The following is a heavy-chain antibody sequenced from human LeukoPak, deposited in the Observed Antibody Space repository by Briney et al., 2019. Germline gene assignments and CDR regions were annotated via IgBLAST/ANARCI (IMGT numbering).Heavy chain of an antibody. CDR2: IYTSGST. D-gene: IGHD3-10*01. V-gene: IGHV4-4*07. CDR3: ARERAAYGSGYYYYMDV. CDR1: GVSISSYY. Sequence: SETLSLTCTVSGVSISSYYWSWIRQPAGKGLEWLGRIYTSGSTNYNPSLKSRVTMSVDTSKNQFSLKLSSVTAADTAVYYCARERAAYGSGYYYYMDVWGKGTTVTISS. J-gene: IGHJ6*03.